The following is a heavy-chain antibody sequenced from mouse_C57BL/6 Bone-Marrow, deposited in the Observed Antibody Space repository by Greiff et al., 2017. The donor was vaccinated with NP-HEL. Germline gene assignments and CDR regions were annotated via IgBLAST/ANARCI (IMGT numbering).Heavy chain of an antibody. CDR1: GFTFSDYY. V-gene: IGHV5-12*01. Sequence: EVMLVESGGGLVQPGGSLKLSCAASGFTFSDYYMYWVRQTPEKRLEWVAYISNGGGSTYYPDTVKGRFTISRDNAKNTLYLQMSRLKSEDTAMYYCARQIETRFFYYAMDYWGQGTSVTVSS. J-gene: IGHJ4*01. CDR3: ARQIETRFFYYAMDY. CDR2: ISNGGGST.